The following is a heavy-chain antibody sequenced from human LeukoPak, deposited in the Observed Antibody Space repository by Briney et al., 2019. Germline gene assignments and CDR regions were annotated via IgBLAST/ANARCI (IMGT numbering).Heavy chain of an antibody. D-gene: IGHD3-22*01. J-gene: IGHJ4*02. CDR1: GFTFSNYN. CDR3: VRDYYDSSGYYSGAY. CDR2: VSTSTTTI. Sequence: GGSLRLSCAASGFTFSNYNMNWVRQAPGKGLEWVSYVSTSTTTIYYADSVKGRFTISRDNAKNSLYLQMNSLGAEDTAVYYCVRDYYDSSGYYSGAYWGQGTLVTVSS. V-gene: IGHV3-48*01.